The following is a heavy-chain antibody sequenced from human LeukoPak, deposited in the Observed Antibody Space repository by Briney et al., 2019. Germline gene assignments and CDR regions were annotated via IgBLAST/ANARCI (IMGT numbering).Heavy chain of an antibody. Sequence: ASVKVSCKASGYTFTSYYMHWVRQAPGQGLEWMGIINPSGGSTSYAQKFQGRVTMTRDTSTSTVYMELSSLRSEDTAVYYCARDREKYYYDSSGYYLSYWGQGTLVTVS. V-gene: IGHV1-46*01. CDR2: INPSGGST. CDR1: GYTFTSYY. D-gene: IGHD3-22*01. CDR3: ARDREKYYYDSSGYYLSY. J-gene: IGHJ4*02.